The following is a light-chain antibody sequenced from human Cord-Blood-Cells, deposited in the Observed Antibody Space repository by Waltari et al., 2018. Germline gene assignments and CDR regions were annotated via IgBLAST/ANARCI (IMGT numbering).Light chain of an antibody. CDR2: SNN. J-gene: IGLJ3*02. CDR1: STTIGRNT. CDR3: AAWDDSLNGRV. Sequence: QSLLTHPPSASATPGRRATIPWSGSSTTIGRNTVNCYKQLQGPAPKPLLYSNNQRPSGVPARFAGSKSGTSASLAISGLQSEDEADYYCAAWDDSLNGRVFGGGTKLTVL. V-gene: IGLV1-44*01.